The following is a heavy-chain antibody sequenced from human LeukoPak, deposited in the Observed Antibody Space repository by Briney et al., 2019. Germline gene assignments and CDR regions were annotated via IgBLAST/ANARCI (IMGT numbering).Heavy chain of an antibody. Sequence: SETLSLTCAVSGGSISSSNWWSWVRQSPGKGLEWIGETHHSGNTNYNPSLKSRVTISVDTSKNQFSLKLSSVTAADTAVYYCASTSGYSTLMYYFDYWGQGTLVTVSS. J-gene: IGHJ4*02. D-gene: IGHD6-13*01. CDR1: GGSISSSNW. CDR2: THHSGNT. V-gene: IGHV4-4*02. CDR3: ASTSGYSTLMYYFDY.